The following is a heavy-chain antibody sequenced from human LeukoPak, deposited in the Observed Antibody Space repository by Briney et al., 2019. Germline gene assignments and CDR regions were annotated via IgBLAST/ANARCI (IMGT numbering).Heavy chain of an antibody. V-gene: IGHV5-51*01. D-gene: IGHD6-19*01. CDR1: GYSFTSYW. CDR2: IYPGDSDT. J-gene: IGHJ4*02. Sequence: GESLKISCKGSGYSFTSYWIVWVRQMPGKGLEWMGIIYPGDSDTRYSPSFRGQVTISADKPISTAYLQWSSLKASDTAMYYCARLSSGGEGGYYFDYWGQGTLVTVSS. CDR3: ARLSSGGEGGYYFDY.